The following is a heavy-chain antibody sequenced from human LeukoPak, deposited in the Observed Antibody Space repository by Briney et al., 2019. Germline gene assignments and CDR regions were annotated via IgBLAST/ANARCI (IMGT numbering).Heavy chain of an antibody. CDR1: GYTFTSYG. CDR3: ARDRYCSGGSCYELGFDN. D-gene: IGHD2-15*01. V-gene: IGHV1-18*01. CDR2: ISAYNGNT. J-gene: IGHJ4*02. Sequence: ASVKVSCKASGYTFTSYGISWVRQAPGQGLEWMGWISAYNGNTNYAQKLQGRVTMTTDTSTSTAYMELRSLRSDDTAVYYCARDRYCSGGSCYELGFDNWGQGTLVTVSS.